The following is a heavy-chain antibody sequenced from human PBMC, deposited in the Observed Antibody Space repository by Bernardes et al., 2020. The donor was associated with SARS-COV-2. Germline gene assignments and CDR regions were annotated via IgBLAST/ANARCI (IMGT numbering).Heavy chain of an antibody. J-gene: IGHJ4*02. CDR3: VKDHSVGTLGYFDS. Sequence: GGSLSLSCAASGFTFTSYVMSWVRQAPGKGLEWVSGSGAGTYYADSVKGRFTMSRDSFKNTVYLQMNSLRVEDTAVYYCVKDHSVGTLGYFDSWGQGTLVTVSS. D-gene: IGHD1-26*01. CDR1: GFTFTSYV. CDR2: SGAGT. V-gene: IGHV3-23*01.